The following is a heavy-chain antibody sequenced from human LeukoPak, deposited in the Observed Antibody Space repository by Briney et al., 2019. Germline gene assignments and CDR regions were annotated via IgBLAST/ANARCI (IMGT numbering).Heavy chain of an antibody. CDR3: ARDMSPPGVLVTADYGLDV. CDR1: GGTYDRYC. D-gene: IGHD2-21*02. J-gene: IGHJ6*02. Sequence: SVKVSCKASGGTYDRYCISWVRQPPGRGVEWLGRIIHLVEEGNYSKMFQGRVTISADRFTSVAYMELSRLRPEDTAVYFCARDMSPPGVLVTADYGLDVWGQGTTVTVSS. CDR2: IIHLVEEG. V-gene: IGHV1-69*04.